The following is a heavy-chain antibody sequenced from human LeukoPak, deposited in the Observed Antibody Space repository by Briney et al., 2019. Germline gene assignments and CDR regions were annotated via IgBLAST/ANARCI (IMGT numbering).Heavy chain of an antibody. Sequence: SVKVSCKASGGTFSSYAISWVRQAPGQGLEWMGGIIPIFGTANYAQKFQGRVTITTDESTSTAYMELSSLRSDDTAVYYCARDPTEMATISDYFDHWGQGTLVTVSS. J-gene: IGHJ4*02. CDR3: ARDPTEMATISDYFDH. CDR2: IIPIFGTA. D-gene: IGHD5-24*01. V-gene: IGHV1-69*05. CDR1: GGTFSSYA.